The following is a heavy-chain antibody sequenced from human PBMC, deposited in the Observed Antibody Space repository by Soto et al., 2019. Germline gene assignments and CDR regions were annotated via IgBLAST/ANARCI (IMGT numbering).Heavy chain of an antibody. J-gene: IGHJ4*02. V-gene: IGHV1-69*06. Sequence: SVKVSCKASGGTFSSYAISWVRQAPGQGLEWMGGIIPIFGTANYAQKFQGRVTITGDKSTSTAYMDLSGLRSDDTAVYYCARDLNPYYFPGSPHGFFVYWGQGTRVTVSS. CDR1: GGTFSSYA. CDR3: ARDLNPYYFPGSPHGFFVY. CDR2: IIPIFGTA. D-gene: IGHD3-10*01.